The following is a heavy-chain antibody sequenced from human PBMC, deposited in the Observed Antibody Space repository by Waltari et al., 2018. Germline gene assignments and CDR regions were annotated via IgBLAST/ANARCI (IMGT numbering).Heavy chain of an antibody. D-gene: IGHD3-3*01. CDR1: GYPFNNYE. J-gene: IGHJ5*02. Sequence: QVQLVQSGAEVLRPGAAVKVSCQASGYPFNNYEINWVRQAAGQGLEWMGWVNPNSGATAYAQKFQGRISMTWDTFTRTAYMELSNLRSDDTAVFYCARGRDVFANFDYNWFDPWGQGTLVTVSS. CDR2: VNPNSGAT. CDR3: ARGRDVFANFDYNWFDP. V-gene: IGHV1-8*02.